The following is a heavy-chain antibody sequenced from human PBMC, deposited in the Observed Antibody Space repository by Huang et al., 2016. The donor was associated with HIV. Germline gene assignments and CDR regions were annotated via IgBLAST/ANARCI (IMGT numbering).Heavy chain of an antibody. CDR1: GDFISSTNYY. CDR3: ASQHIGAAATWF. J-gene: IGHJ4*02. Sequence: QLQLQESGPGQVKPSETLSLTCTVSGDFISSTNYYWGWIRQSPGKGLAWVGSVYQSGSTNYNPSLKSRVPLSVDTSRNQCSLRLNSVTAADTAVYYCASQHIGAAATWFWGRGTQVAVSS. V-gene: IGHV4-39*01. D-gene: IGHD6-13*01. CDR2: VYQSGST.